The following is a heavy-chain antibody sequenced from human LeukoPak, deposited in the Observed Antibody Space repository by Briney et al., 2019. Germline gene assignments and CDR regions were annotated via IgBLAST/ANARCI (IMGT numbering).Heavy chain of an antibody. CDR3: AKAGDIVVVVAAVDY. Sequence: GRSLRLSCAAAGFTFSSYSIKWVRQAPGRGLEWVSAMSGSGGTTYYADSVTGRFILSRDNPKNTLYLQMDSLRAEDTAVYSCAKAGDIVVVVAAVDYWGQGTLVTVSS. V-gene: IGHV3-23*01. D-gene: IGHD2-15*01. CDR2: MSGSGGTT. J-gene: IGHJ4*02. CDR1: GFTFSSYS.